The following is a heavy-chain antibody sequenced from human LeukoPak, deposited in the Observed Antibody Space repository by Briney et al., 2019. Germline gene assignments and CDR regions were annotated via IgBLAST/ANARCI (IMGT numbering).Heavy chain of an antibody. CDR3: AFRKVGYCSSTSCYFRSGSDP. Sequence: SETLSLTCTAPGDSISSGSYYWSWIRQPAGKGLEWIGRIYTSGSTNYNPSLKSRVTISVDTSKNQFSLKLSSVTAADTAVYYCAFRKVGYCSSTSCYFRSGSDPWGQGTLVTVSS. J-gene: IGHJ5*02. D-gene: IGHD2-2*01. CDR1: GDSISSGSYY. CDR2: IYTSGST. V-gene: IGHV4-61*02.